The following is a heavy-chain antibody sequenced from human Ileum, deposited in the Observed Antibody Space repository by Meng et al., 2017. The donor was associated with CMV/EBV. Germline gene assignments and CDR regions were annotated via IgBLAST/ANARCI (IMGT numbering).Heavy chain of an antibody. J-gene: IGHJ2*01. Sequence: TVSAHDMDWGRQAPGKGLEWSARSRVHPNSQTTTYAASVQGRFSISRDDSRNSLYLQMNSLRSEDTAIYYCVRDASTWEQKFWFFDLWGRGSLVTVSS. CDR3: VRDASTWEQKFWFFDL. CDR2: SRVHPNSQTT. CDR1: TVSAHD. V-gene: IGHV3-72*01. D-gene: IGHD1-26*01.